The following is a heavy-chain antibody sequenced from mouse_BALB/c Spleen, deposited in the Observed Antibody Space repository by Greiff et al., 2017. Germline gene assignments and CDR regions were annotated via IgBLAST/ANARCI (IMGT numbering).Heavy chain of an antibody. J-gene: IGHJ4*01. CDR3: ARDVPLYGNYGNYAMDY. CDR1: GFSLTSYG. CDR2: IWAGGST. D-gene: IGHD2-1*01. Sequence: VMLVESGPGLVAPSQSLSITCTVSGFSLTSYGVHWVRQPPGKGLEWLGVIWAGGSTNYNSALMSRLSISKDNSTSQVFLKMNSLQTDDTAMYYCARDVPLYGNYGNYAMDYWGQGTSVTVSS. V-gene: IGHV2-9*02.